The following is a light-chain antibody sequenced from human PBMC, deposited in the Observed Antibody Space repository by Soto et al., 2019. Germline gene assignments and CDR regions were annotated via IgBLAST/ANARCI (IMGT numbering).Light chain of an antibody. J-gene: IGKJ1*01. V-gene: IGKV1-5*03. CDR3: QHYNSYSEA. Sequence: IPVTPSPSTPSGTGGKRVTITCRASQTISSWLAWYQQKPGKAPKLLIYKASTLKSGVPSRFSGSGSGTEFTLTISSLQPDDFATYYCQHYNSYSEAFGQGTKVDIK. CDR1: QTISSW. CDR2: KAS.